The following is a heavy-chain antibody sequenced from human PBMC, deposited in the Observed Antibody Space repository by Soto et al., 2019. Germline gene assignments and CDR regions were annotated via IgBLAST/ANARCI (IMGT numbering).Heavy chain of an antibody. CDR3: ARNMAYYYGRGSGNGHGV. CDR1: GYTFTAYY. V-gene: IGHV1-2*02. D-gene: IGHD3-10*02. J-gene: IGHJ6*02. Sequence: QVQLVQSGAEVKEPGDSVRVSCEASGYTFTAYYIHWVRQAPGQGLEWMGWINPKFGDTTYEQDFQGRVSMTRDMSISTVYMELSRLTSDDTAIYYCARNMAYYYGRGSGNGHGVWGQGTTVTVFS. CDR2: INPKFGDT.